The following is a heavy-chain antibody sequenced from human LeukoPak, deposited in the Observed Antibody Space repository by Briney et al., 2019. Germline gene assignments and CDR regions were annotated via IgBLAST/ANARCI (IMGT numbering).Heavy chain of an antibody. CDR3: ARADDSSGYWDYYYMDV. Sequence: ASVKVSCKASGYTFTGYYMHWVQQAPGQGLEWMGRINPNSGGTNYAQKFQGRVTMTRDTSISTAYMELSRLRSDDTAVYYCARADDSSGYWDYYYMDVWGKGTTVTVSS. D-gene: IGHD3-22*01. CDR2: INPNSGGT. J-gene: IGHJ6*03. CDR1: GYTFTGYY. V-gene: IGHV1-2*06.